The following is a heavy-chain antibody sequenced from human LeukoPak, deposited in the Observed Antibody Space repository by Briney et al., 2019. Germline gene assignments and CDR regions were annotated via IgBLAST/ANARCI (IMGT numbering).Heavy chain of an antibody. Sequence: PGGSLRLSCAASGFTFSNAWMDWVRHTPGKGLEWVGRIKTKTAGGTTDYAAPVKGRFTISRDDSKNTLYLQMNSLKTEDTAVYYCTTLLGVVIIDYYYYYMDVWGKGTTVTVSS. CDR1: GFTFSNAW. CDR3: TTLLGVVIIDYYYYYMDV. V-gene: IGHV3-15*01. J-gene: IGHJ6*03. CDR2: IKTKTAGGTT. D-gene: IGHD3-3*01.